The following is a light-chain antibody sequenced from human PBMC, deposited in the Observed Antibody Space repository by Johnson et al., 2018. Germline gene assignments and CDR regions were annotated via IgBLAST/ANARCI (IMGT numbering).Light chain of an antibody. CDR1: SSNIGNNY. V-gene: IGLV1-51*02. Sequence: QSVLTQPPSVSAAPGQKVTISCSGSSSNIGNNYVSWYQQLPGTAPKLLIYENNKRPSGIPDRFSGSQSGTSATLGITGPQTWDEADYYCGTWDSSLSAGNVFGTGTKVTVL. CDR2: ENN. J-gene: IGLJ1*01. CDR3: GTWDSSLSAGNV.